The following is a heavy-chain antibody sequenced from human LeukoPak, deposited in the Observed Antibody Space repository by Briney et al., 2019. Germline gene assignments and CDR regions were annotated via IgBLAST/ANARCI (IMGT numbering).Heavy chain of an antibody. CDR1: GYTFTGYG. CDR2: ISAYNGNT. D-gene: IGHD6-19*01. V-gene: IGHV1-18*01. Sequence: ASVKVSCKASGYTFTGYGISWVRQAPGQGLEWMGWISAYNGNTNYAQKLQGRVTMTTDTSTSTAYMELRSLRSDDTAVYYCARDRIAVAGTGVDYWGQGTLVTVSS. CDR3: ARDRIAVAGTGVDY. J-gene: IGHJ4*02.